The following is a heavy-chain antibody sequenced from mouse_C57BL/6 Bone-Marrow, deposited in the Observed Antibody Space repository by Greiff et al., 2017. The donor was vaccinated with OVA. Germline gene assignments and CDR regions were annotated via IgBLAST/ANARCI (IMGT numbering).Heavy chain of an antibody. CDR1: GYTFTSYY. Sequence: VQLVESGPELVKPGASVRISCKASGYTFTSYYIHWVKQRPGQGLERIGWIYPGNVNTKYNEKFKGKATLTADKSSSTAYMQLSSLTSEDSAVYFCARDDGYYWGQGTTLTVSS. J-gene: IGHJ2*01. D-gene: IGHD2-3*01. V-gene: IGHV1S56*01. CDR2: IYPGNVNT. CDR3: ARDDGYY.